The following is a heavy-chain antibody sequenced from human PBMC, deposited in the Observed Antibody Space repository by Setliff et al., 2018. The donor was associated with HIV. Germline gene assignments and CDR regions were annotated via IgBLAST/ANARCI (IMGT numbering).Heavy chain of an antibody. Sequence: ASVKVSCKASGYRFTGFAIHWVRQAPGQRFEWMGWINAGTGNTKYSQKFQDRVTISRDIHANTAYIELISLRSEDTAIYYCARSLREYSYGSPDYWGPGTLVTVSS. V-gene: IGHV1-3*01. D-gene: IGHD5-18*01. CDR3: ARSLREYSYGSPDY. CDR2: INAGTGNT. CDR1: GYRFTGFA. J-gene: IGHJ4*02.